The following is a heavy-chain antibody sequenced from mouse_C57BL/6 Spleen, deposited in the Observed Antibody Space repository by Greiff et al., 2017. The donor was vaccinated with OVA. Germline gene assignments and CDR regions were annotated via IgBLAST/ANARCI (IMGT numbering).Heavy chain of an antibody. CDR1: GYTFTDYY. V-gene: IGHV1-76*01. Sequence: QVQLQQSGAELVRPGASVKLSCKASGYTFTDYYINWVKQRPGQGLEWIARIYPGSGNTYYNEKFKGKATLTAEKSSSTAYMQLSSLTSEDSAVYFCARFNCGSSYFDYWGQGTTLTVAS. CDR2: IYPGSGNT. D-gene: IGHD1-1*01. J-gene: IGHJ2*01. CDR3: ARFNCGSSYFDY.